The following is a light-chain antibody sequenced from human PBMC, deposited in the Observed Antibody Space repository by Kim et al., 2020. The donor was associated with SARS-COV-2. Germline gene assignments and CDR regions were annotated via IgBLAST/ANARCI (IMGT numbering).Light chain of an antibody. CDR2: LNSDGSH. Sequence: SVKLTCTLSSGHISYAIAWHQQQPEKGPRYLMKLNSDGSHSKGDGIPDRFSGSSSGAERYLTISSLQSEDEADYYCQTWGTGIRVFGGGTKLTVL. CDR3: QTWGTGIRV. V-gene: IGLV4-69*01. J-gene: IGLJ3*02. CDR1: SGHISYA.